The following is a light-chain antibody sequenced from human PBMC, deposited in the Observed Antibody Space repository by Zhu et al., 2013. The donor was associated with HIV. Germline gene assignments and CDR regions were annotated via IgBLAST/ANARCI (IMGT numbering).Light chain of an antibody. Sequence: DIVMTQSPLSLPVTPGEPASISCRSSQSLLHSNGYNYLDWYVEKPGHSPQLLFFLSSNRASGVPGRISAGGSGTDFTLTIGRVEPEDVGIYYCMQALQTPITFGQGTRLEIK. CDR1: QSLLHSNGYNY. J-gene: IGKJ5*01. CDR2: LSS. V-gene: IGKV2-28*01. CDR3: MQALQTPIT.